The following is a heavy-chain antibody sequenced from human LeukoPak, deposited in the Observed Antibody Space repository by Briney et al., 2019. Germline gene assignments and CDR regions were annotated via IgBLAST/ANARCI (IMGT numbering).Heavy chain of an antibody. Sequence: SETLSLTCTVSGGSISYYYWSWTRQPPGKGLEWIGYIYYSGSTNYNPSLKSRVTISVDTSKNQFSLNLTSVTTADTAVYYCARVSCSSTSCPRRDALDVWGQGTMVTVSS. D-gene: IGHD2-2*01. CDR3: ARVSCSSTSCPRRDALDV. J-gene: IGHJ3*01. CDR1: GGSISYYY. CDR2: IYYSGST. V-gene: IGHV4-59*01.